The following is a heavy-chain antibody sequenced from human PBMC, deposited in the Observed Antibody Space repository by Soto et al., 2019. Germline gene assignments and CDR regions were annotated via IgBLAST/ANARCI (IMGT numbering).Heavy chain of an antibody. CDR2: IVVGSGNT. J-gene: IGHJ4*02. CDR3: AATPYYGDYDFIFDY. D-gene: IGHD4-17*01. Sequence: SVKVSCKASGFTFTSSAMQWVRQARGQRLEWIGWIVVGSGNTNYAQKFQERVTITRDMSTSTAYMELSSLRSEDTAVYYCAATPYYGDYDFIFDYWGQGTLVTVSS. CDR1: GFTFTSSA. V-gene: IGHV1-58*02.